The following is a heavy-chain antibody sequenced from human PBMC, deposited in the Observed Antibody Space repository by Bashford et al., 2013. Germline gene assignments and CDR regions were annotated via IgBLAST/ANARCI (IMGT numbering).Heavy chain of an antibody. J-gene: IGHJ5*02. CDR3: ASTQYGDLYEDWFDP. CDR1: GGTFSSYA. D-gene: IGHD4-17*01. Sequence: SVKVSCKASGGTFSSYAISWVRQAPGQGLEWMGGIIPIFGTANYAQKFQGRVTITADESTSTAYMELSSLRSEDTAVYYCASTQYGDLYEDWFDPWGQGTLVTVSS. V-gene: IGHV1-69*13. CDR2: IIPIFGTA.